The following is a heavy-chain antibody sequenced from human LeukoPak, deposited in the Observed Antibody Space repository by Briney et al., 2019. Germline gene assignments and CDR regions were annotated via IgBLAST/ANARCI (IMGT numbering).Heavy chain of an antibody. CDR2: ISYDGSNK. Sequence: GGSLRLSCAASGFTFSSYATHWVRQAPGKGLEWVAVISYDGSNKYYADSVKGRFTISRDNSKNTLYLQMNSLRAEDTAVYYCARDLRATDADYYYYYYGMDVWGQGTTVTVSS. D-gene: IGHD3-9*01. CDR1: GFTFSSYA. V-gene: IGHV3-30-3*01. CDR3: ARDLRATDADYYYYYYGMDV. J-gene: IGHJ6*02.